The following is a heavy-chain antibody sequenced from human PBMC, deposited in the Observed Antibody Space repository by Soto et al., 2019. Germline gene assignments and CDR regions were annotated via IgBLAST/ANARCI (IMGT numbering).Heavy chain of an antibody. Sequence: GGSLRLSCAASGFTFSSYGMHWVRQAPGKGLEWVAVIWYDGSNKYYADSVKGRFTISRDNSKNTLYLQMNSLRAEDTAVYYCARGGVECPFWSGITQGVGQLCYYYYYMDVWGKGTTVTVSS. CDR2: IWYDGSNK. CDR3: ARGGVECPFWSGITQGVGQLCYYYYYMDV. D-gene: IGHD3-3*01. CDR1: GFTFSSYG. V-gene: IGHV3-33*01. J-gene: IGHJ6*03.